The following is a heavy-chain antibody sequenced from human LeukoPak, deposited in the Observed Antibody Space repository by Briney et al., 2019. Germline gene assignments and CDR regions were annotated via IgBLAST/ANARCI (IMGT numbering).Heavy chain of an antibody. CDR2: INHSGST. J-gene: IGHJ6*02. Sequence: PSETLSLTCAVYGGSFSGYYWSWIRQPPGKGLEWIGEINHSGSTNYNPSLKSRVTISVDTSKNQFSLKLSSVTAADTAMYYCARQRRYCSSTSCYVSGYGMDVWGQGTTVTVSS. CDR1: GGSFSGYY. CDR3: ARQRRYCSSTSCYVSGYGMDV. D-gene: IGHD2-2*01. V-gene: IGHV4-34*01.